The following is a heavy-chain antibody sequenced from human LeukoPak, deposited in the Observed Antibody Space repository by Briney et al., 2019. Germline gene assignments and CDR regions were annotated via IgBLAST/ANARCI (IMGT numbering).Heavy chain of an antibody. CDR2: INPNSGGT. CDR1: GYTFTGYY. V-gene: IGHV1-2*02. Sequence: ASVKVSCKASGYTFTGYYMHWVRQAPGQGLEWMGWINPNSGGTNYAQKFQGRVTMTRDTSISTAYMELSRLRSDDTAVYYCARIPTCGSGSYPVDYWGQGTLVTVSS. D-gene: IGHD3-10*01. CDR3: ARIPTCGSGSYPVDY. J-gene: IGHJ4*02.